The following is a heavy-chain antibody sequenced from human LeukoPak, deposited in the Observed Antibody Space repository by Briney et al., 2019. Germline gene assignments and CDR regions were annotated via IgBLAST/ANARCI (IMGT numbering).Heavy chain of an antibody. CDR2: IYYSGST. Sequence: SETLSLTCTVSGGSISSGGYYWSWIRQHPGKGLEWIGYIYYSGSTYYNPSLKSRVTISVDTSKNQFSLKLSSVTAADTAVYYCARVKSPYHYDYVWGSYRSNWFDPWGQGTLVTVSS. J-gene: IGHJ5*02. V-gene: IGHV4-31*03. CDR1: GGSISSGGYY. D-gene: IGHD3-16*02. CDR3: ARVKSPYHYDYVWGSYRSNWFDP.